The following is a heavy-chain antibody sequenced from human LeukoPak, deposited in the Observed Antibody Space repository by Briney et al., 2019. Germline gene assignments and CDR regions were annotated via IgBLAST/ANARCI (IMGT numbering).Heavy chain of an antibody. J-gene: IGHJ4*02. D-gene: IGHD3-22*01. V-gene: IGHV1-46*01. CDR2: INPSGGST. CDR1: GYTFTSYY. CDR3: ARGTYYYDSSGYEIDY. Sequence: ASVKVSCKASGYTFTSYYMHWVRQAPGQGLAWMGIINPSGGSTSYAQKFQGRVTMTRDMSTSIVYMELSSLRSEDTAVYYCARGTYYYDSSGYEIDYWGQGTLVTVSS.